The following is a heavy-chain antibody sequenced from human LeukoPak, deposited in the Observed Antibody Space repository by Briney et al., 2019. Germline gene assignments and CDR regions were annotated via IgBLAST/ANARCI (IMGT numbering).Heavy chain of an antibody. CDR3: ARVVGLTGYSSSWYSGYYYYMDV. V-gene: IGHV1-69*06. Sequence: GASVKVSCKTSGYTFTSYDLNWVRQAPGQGLEWMGGIIPIFGTTNYAQKFQDRVTITADKSTSTAYMELSSLRSEDTAVYYCARVVGLTGYSSSWYSGYYYYMDVWGKGTTVTVSS. D-gene: IGHD6-13*01. CDR2: IIPIFGTT. CDR1: GYTFTSYD. J-gene: IGHJ6*03.